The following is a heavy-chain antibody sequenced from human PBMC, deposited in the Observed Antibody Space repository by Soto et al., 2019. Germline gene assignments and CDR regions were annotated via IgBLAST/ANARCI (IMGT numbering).Heavy chain of an antibody. Sequence: HPGGSLRLSCATSGFTFSRDWMHWVRQAPGKGLVWVSRINSDGTRTNYADYAMGRFTISRDNAKNTLYLQMNSLRAEDTAVYFCARGALGNYYQDSWGQGTPVTVSS. J-gene: IGHJ4*02. CDR1: GFTFSRDW. V-gene: IGHV3-74*01. CDR3: ARGALGNYYQDS. D-gene: IGHD3-10*01. CDR2: INSDGTRT.